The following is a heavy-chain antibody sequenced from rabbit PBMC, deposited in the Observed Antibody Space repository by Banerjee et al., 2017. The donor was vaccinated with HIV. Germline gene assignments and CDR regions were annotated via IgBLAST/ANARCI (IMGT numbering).Heavy chain of an antibody. J-gene: IGHJ6*01. V-gene: IGHV1S7*01. CDR2: IYPITETT. CDR1: GFTLSSYY. D-gene: IGHD1-1*01. Sequence: QLVESGGGLVQPGGSLKLSCKASGFTLSSYYMNWVRQAPGKGLEWIGIIYPITETTYYANWVNGRFTISSDNAQNTVDLQMNSLTAADTATYFCAREDVGGSVSLWGPGTLVTVS. CDR3: AREDVGGSVSL.